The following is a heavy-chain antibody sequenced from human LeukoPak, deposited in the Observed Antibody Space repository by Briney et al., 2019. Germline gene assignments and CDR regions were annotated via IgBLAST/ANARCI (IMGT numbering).Heavy chain of an antibody. CDR2: ITAYNGNR. V-gene: IGHV1-18*01. Sequence: GASVKVSCKTSGYTFSNYGISWVRQAPGQGLEWMGWITAYNGNRLYAQRFQGRITLTTDTSTSTAYMELRSLRSDDTAVYYCARDKIYSGSYYLHAYWGQGTLVTVSS. CDR1: GYTFSNYG. J-gene: IGHJ4*02. D-gene: IGHD1-26*01. CDR3: ARDKIYSGSYYLHAY.